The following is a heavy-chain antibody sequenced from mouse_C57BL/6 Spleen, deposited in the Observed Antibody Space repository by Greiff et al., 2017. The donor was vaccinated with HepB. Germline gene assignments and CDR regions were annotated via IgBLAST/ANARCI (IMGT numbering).Heavy chain of an antibody. CDR1: GYTFTSYW. CDR2: IDPSDSYT. CDR3: ARRLPVDY. J-gene: IGHJ4*01. V-gene: IGHV1-50*01. D-gene: IGHD2-2*01. Sequence: VQLQQPGAELVKPGASVKLSCKASGYTFTSYWMQWVKQRPGQGLEWIGEIDPSDSYTNYNQKFKGKATLTVDTSSSTAYMQLSSLTSEDSAVYYCARRLPVDYWGQGTSDTVSS.